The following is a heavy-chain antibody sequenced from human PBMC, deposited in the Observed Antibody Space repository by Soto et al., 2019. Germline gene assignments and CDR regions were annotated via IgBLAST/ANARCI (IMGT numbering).Heavy chain of an antibody. D-gene: IGHD6-13*01. V-gene: IGHV4-39*02. CDR1: VDSINKNNFH. Sequence: QLQLQESGPGLVKPSETLSLTSTVSVDSINKNNFHWAWIRQPPGEGLEWIGGIYYTGSTYYNPSLKSRVTISADTSKNHFSLQVTSVTAADTAVYYCTMYSTTSGWFDPWGQGTLVTVSS. J-gene: IGHJ5*02. CDR2: IYYTGST. CDR3: TMYSTTSGWFDP.